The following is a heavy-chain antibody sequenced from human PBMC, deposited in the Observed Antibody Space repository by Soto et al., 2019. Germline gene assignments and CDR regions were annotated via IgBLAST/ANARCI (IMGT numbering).Heavy chain of an antibody. V-gene: IGHV3-74*01. J-gene: IGHJ4*02. Sequence: EVQLVESGGGLVKPGGSLRLSCAASGFTFSDFTMNWVRQAPGKGLQWVSRINSDGRSTTNADSVKGRFTISRDNARNTLYLQMNSLRAEDTAVYYCARDSSWTGYSAQFDSWGQGTLVTVAS. CDR1: GFTFSDFT. CDR2: INSDGRST. CDR3: ARDSSWTGYSAQFDS. D-gene: IGHD3-9*01.